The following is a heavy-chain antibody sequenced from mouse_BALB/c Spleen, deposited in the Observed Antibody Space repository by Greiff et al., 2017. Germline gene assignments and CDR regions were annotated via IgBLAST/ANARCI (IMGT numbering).Heavy chain of an antibody. D-gene: IGHD1-1*01. CDR3: AKGNYGSRGGFDY. CDR1: GYTFSSYW. Sequence: QVQLQQSGAELMKPGASVKISCKATGYTFSSYWIEWVKQRPGHGLEWIGEILPGSGSTNYNEKFKGKATFTADTSSNTAYMQLSSLTSEDSAVYYCAKGNYGSRGGFDYWGQGTTLTVSS. CDR2: ILPGSGST. V-gene: IGHV1-9*01. J-gene: IGHJ2*01.